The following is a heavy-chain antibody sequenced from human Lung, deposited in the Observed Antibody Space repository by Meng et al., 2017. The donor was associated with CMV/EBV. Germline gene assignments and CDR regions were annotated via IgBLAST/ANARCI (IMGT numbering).Heavy chain of an antibody. J-gene: IGHJ5*02. CDR3: AREGRRSGYDNWFDP. CDR1: NTFSGYY. V-gene: IGHV1-2*02. Sequence: NTFSGYYMHWVRQAPGKGLEWMGWINPKSGDRNYAQKVQGRVIMTRDTSISTAYMELSRLTSDDTAVYYCAREGRRSGYDNWFDPWGQGTLVTVSS. CDR2: INPKSGDR. D-gene: IGHD3-22*01.